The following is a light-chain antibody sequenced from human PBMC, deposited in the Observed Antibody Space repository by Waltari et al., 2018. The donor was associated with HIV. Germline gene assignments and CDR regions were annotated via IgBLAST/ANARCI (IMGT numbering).Light chain of an antibody. Sequence: QSVLTQPPSVSAAPGPKVTMSCSGTNSDIGTNYVPWHQPVPGMTPKLPIYDNDKRPSGIPDRFSGSKSRTSATLGITGLQTGDEADYYCGTWDGSLSGVVFGGGTKLTVL. CDR2: DND. V-gene: IGLV1-51*01. J-gene: IGLJ3*02. CDR3: GTWDGSLSGVV. CDR1: NSDIGTNY.